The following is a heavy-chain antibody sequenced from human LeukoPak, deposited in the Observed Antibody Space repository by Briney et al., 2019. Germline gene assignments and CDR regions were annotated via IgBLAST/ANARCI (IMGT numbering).Heavy chain of an antibody. CDR3: ARVLNYYDSSGYYFSY. Sequence: AGRSLRLSCAASGFTFSYYTMHWVRQAPCKGLEWVAVISYDGSNKYYADSVKGRFTISRDNSKNTLYLQMNSLRAEDTAVYYCARVLNYYDSSGYYFSYWGQGTLVTVSS. CDR1: GFTFSYYT. CDR2: ISYDGSNK. J-gene: IGHJ4*02. V-gene: IGHV3-30-3*01. D-gene: IGHD3-22*01.